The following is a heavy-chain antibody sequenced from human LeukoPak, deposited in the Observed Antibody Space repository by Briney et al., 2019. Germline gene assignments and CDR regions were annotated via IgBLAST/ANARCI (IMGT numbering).Heavy chain of an antibody. CDR2: ISGSGGST. CDR3: VKSAADYDFWSGYYPNYFDY. J-gene: IGHJ4*02. Sequence: GGSLRLSCAASGFTFSSYAMSWVRQAPGKGLEWVSAISGSGGSTYYADSVKGRFTISRDNSKNTLHLQMNSLRAEDTAVYYCVKSAADYDFWSGYYPNYFDYWGQGTLVTVSS. V-gene: IGHV3-23*01. CDR1: GFTFSSYA. D-gene: IGHD3-3*01.